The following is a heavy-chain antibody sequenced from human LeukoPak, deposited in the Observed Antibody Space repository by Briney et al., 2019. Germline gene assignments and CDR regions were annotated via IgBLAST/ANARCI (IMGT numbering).Heavy chain of an antibody. D-gene: IGHD5-18*01. Sequence: GSLRLSCAVSGFTFNTYGMTWVRQAPGKGLEWVAVISYDGSSKYYADSVKGRFTISRDNSKNTLYLQMNSLRAEDTAVYYCARARSSYGYGDAFDIWGQGTMVTVSS. J-gene: IGHJ3*02. V-gene: IGHV3-30*03. CDR3: ARARSSYGYGDAFDI. CDR2: ISYDGSSK. CDR1: GFTFNTYG.